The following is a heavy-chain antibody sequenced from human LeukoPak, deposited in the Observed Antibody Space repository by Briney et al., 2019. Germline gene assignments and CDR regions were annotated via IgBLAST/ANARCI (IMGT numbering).Heavy chain of an antibody. Sequence: PGGSLRLSCAASGFTFSSYAMSWVRQAPGKGLEWVSAISGSGGSTYYADSVKGRFTISRDNSKNTLYLQMNSLRAEDTAVYYCAKSNYDSSGYYYPESYWGQGTLVTVSS. D-gene: IGHD3-22*01. CDR2: ISGSGGST. CDR1: GFTFSSYA. V-gene: IGHV3-23*01. CDR3: AKSNYDSSGYYYPESY. J-gene: IGHJ4*02.